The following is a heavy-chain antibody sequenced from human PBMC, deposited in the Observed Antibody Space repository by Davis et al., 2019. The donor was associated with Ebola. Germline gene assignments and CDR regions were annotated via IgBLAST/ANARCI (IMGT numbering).Heavy chain of an antibody. V-gene: IGHV3-30*18. CDR2: ISYAGSNK. CDR1: RFTFSSYG. J-gene: IGHJ4*02. Sequence: PGGSLRLSCPASRFTFSSYGMHWVRQAPGKGLEWVAVISYAGSNKCYADSVKGRFTISRDKSKNTLYLQMNSLRAEDTAVYYCAKVGITGYSSSWYPYWGQGTLVTVSS. CDR3: AKVGITGYSSSWYPY. D-gene: IGHD6-13*01.